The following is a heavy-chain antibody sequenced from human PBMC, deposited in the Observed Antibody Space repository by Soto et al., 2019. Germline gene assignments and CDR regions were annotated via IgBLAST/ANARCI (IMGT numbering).Heavy chain of an antibody. CDR2: IIPFHGVT. J-gene: IGHJ4*02. CDR1: GGTFSPYT. V-gene: IGHV1-69*08. D-gene: IGHD3-10*01. CDR3: TRDWEITVSTWSFGGF. Sequence: QVQLVQSGAEVKKPGSSVKVSCKASGGTFSPYTINWVRQAPGQGLEWMGRIIPFHGVTNYAQKFQARVTMTEDKSTSTAYMELSGLRFEYTAMYYCTRDWEITVSTWSFGGFWGRGTLVTVSS.